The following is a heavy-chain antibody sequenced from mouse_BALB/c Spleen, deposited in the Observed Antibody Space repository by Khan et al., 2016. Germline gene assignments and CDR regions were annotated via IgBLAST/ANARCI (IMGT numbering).Heavy chain of an antibody. J-gene: IGHJ3*01. CDR2: IDPANGNT. Sequence: VQLQQSGAELVKPGASVKLSCTVSGFNIKDTYMHWVNQRPEQGLEWIGRIDPANGNTKYDPKLQDKATITADTSSNTAYLQLRSLASEDTAVYYCSGGGYDYEFAYWGQGTLVTVSA. D-gene: IGHD2-4*01. CDR3: SGGGYDYEFAY. V-gene: IGHV14-3*02. CDR1: GFNIKDTY.